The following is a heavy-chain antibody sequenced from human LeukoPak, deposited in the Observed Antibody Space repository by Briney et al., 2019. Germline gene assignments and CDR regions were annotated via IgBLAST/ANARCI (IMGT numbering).Heavy chain of an antibody. CDR1: GYTFTGYY. V-gene: IGHV1-2*02. CDR3: ARDTPPVVAAKYYYYYMDV. D-gene: IGHD2-15*01. Sequence: ASVKVSCKASGYTFTGYYMHWVRRAPGQGLEWMGWINPNSGGTNYAQKFQGRVTMTRDTSISTAYMELSRLRSDDTAVYYCARDTPPVVAAKYYYYYMDVWGKGTTVTVSS. CDR2: INPNSGGT. J-gene: IGHJ6*03.